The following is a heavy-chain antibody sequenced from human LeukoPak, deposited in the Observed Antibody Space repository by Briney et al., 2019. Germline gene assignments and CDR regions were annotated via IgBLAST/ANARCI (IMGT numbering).Heavy chain of an antibody. CDR3: ARDRDYCGGDCYPYYYYYGMDV. D-gene: IGHD2-21*02. J-gene: IGHJ6*02. V-gene: IGHV1-46*01. CDR1: GYTFTSYY. Sequence: ASVKVSCKASGYTFTSYYMHWVRQAPGQGLEWMGIINPSGGSTSYAQKFQGRVTMTRDMSTSTVYMELRSLRSDDTAVYYCARDRDYCGGDCYPYYYYYGMDVWGQGTTVTVSS. CDR2: INPSGGST.